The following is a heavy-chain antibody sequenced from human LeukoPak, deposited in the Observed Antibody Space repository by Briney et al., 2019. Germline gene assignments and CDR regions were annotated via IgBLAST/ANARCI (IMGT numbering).Heavy chain of an antibody. D-gene: IGHD3-10*01. CDR1: EFTFSSYS. V-gene: IGHV3-33*06. CDR3: AKKGYAGSGTYSYYFDY. Sequence: GGSLRLSCAASEFTFSSYSMNWVRQAPGKGLEWVAVIWYDGSNKYYADSVKGRFTISRDNSENTQYLQMNSLRAEDTAVYYCAKKGYAGSGTYSYYFDYWGQGTLVTVSS. J-gene: IGHJ4*02. CDR2: IWYDGSNK.